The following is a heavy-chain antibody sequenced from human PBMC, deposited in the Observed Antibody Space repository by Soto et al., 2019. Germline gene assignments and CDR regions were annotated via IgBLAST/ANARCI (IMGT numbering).Heavy chain of an antibody. J-gene: IGHJ4*02. CDR2: INHSGST. CDR1: GGSFSGYY. D-gene: IGHD3-9*01. CDR3: AIAPPMIRYFDWSILMVSKYFDY. Sequence: SETLSLTCAVYGGSFSGYYWSWIRPPPEKGLGRIGEINHSGSTNYNQSLKSRVNITVDTSKNQSSLKLSSVTAADTAVYCCAIAPPMIRYFDWSILMVSKYFDYWGQGTLVTVSS. V-gene: IGHV4-34*01.